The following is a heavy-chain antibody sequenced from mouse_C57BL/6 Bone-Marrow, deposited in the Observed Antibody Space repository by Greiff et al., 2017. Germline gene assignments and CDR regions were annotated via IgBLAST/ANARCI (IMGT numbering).Heavy chain of an antibody. CDR2: IWSGGST. V-gene: IGHV2-4*01. CDR3: AKGIYYGVLNYFNY. J-gene: IGHJ2*01. CDR1: GFSLTSYG. Sequence: VHLVESGPGLVQPSQSLSITCTVSGFSLTSYGVHWVRQPPGKGLEWLGVIWSGGSTDYNAAFISRLGSSKENSNSQVLFKMNSLQADDTAIYYCAKGIYYGVLNYFNYWGQGTTLTVSS. D-gene: IGHD2-1*01.